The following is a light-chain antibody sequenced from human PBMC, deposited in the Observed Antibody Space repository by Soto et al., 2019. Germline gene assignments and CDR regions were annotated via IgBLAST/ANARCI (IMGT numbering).Light chain of an antibody. V-gene: IGKV3-20*01. Sequence: EIVLTQSPGTLSLSPGERATLSCRASQSVSSNYLAWYQQKPGQAPRLLIYGESSRATGIPDRFSGSGSGTDFTLTINRLEPEDFAVYYCQQYGSPITFGQGTRLEIK. CDR1: QSVSSNY. CDR2: GES. J-gene: IGKJ5*01. CDR3: QQYGSPIT.